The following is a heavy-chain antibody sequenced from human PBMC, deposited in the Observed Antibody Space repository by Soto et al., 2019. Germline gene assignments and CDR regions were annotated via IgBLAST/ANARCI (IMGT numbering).Heavy chain of an antibody. CDR1: GGSISSRDYY. V-gene: IGHV4-30-4*01. CDR3: AREVRGANYYYGMDV. Sequence: ASETLSLTCTVSGGSISSRDYYWSWIRQPPGKGLEWIGYIYYSGNTYYNPSLRSRVTISVDTSKDQFSLKLTSLTAADTAVYYCAREVRGANYYYGMDVWGQGTTVTVSS. CDR2: IYYSGNT. D-gene: IGHD3-10*01. J-gene: IGHJ6*02.